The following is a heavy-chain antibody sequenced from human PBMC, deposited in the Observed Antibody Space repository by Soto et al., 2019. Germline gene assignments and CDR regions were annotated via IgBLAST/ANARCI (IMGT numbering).Heavy chain of an antibody. CDR1: GGTFSSYT. V-gene: IGHV1-69*04. D-gene: IGHD6-13*01. CDR2: IIPILGIA. CDR3: AREKGSSWNGGIYYFDY. Sequence: ASVKVSCKASGGTFSSYTISWVRQAPGQGLEWMGRIIPILGIANYAQKFQGRVTITADKSTSTAYMELSSLRSEDTAVYYCAREKGSSWNGGIYYFDYWGQGTLVTVSS. J-gene: IGHJ4*02.